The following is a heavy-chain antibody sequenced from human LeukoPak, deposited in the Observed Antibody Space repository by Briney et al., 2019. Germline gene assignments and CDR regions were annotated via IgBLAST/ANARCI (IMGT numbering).Heavy chain of an antibody. CDR1: GDTFNRCY. V-gene: IGHV1-46*02. CDR2: IRPNYNT. J-gene: IGHJ4*02. Sequence: GASVKVSCKAAGDTFNRCYIHWFRQAPGQGPEWIGIIRPNYNTVYAPKFQGRVTVTRDMSTTTVYMDPRSLTSDDTAVYYCARERPEVYYFDTWGQGTLVTVSS. CDR3: ARERPEVYYFDT.